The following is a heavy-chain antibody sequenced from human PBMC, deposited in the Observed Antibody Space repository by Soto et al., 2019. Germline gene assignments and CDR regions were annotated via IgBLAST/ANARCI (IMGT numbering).Heavy chain of an antibody. Sequence: QVQLQQWGAGLLKPSETLSLTCAVYGGSFSGYYWSWIRQPPGKGLEWIGEINHSGSTNYNPSLNSRVSISVDRSKNHFSLKLSSATAADTAVYYCARGWFYYGMDVWGQGTTVTVSS. V-gene: IGHV4-34*01. D-gene: IGHD3-9*01. CDR3: ARGWFYYGMDV. CDR1: GGSFSGYY. CDR2: INHSGST. J-gene: IGHJ6*02.